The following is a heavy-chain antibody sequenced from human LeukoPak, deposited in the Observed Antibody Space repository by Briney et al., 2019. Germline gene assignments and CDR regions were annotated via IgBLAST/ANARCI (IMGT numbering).Heavy chain of an antibody. CDR1: GGSISSGGYY. CDR2: IYYSGST. V-gene: IGHV4-31*03. J-gene: IGHJ4*02. CDR3: ARDRGSRGGFDY. D-gene: IGHD3-10*01. Sequence: SETLSLTCTVSGGSISSGGYYWSWIRQHPGKGLEWIGYIYYSGSTYYNPSLKSRVTISVDTSKNQFSLKLSSVTAADTAVYYCARDRGSRGGFDYWGQGTLVTVSS.